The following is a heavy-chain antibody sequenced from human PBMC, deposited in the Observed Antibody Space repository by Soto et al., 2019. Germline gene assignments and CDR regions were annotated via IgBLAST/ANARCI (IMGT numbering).Heavy chain of an antibody. Sequence: SQTLSLTCVISGDSVSSSSVTWNWIRQSPSGGLEWLGRTNYRSKWYNDYAESVKSRITINPDTSKNQFSLHLNSVTPEDMAVYYCVRLIGNSWLDFWGQGTLVTVSS. D-gene: IGHD1-26*01. CDR2: TNYRSKWYN. J-gene: IGHJ5*01. CDR1: GDSVSSSSVT. V-gene: IGHV6-1*01. CDR3: VRLIGNSWLDF.